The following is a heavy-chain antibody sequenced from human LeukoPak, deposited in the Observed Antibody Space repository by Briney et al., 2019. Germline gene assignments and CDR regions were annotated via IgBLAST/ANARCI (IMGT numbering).Heavy chain of an antibody. CDR1: GYTFTGYY. V-gene: IGHV1-2*02. D-gene: IGHD5-12*01. CDR3: ARLFGGGYDFSDY. J-gene: IGHJ4*02. Sequence: ASVKVSCKASGYTFTGYYMHWVRQAPGQGLEWMGWINPNSGGTNYAQKFQGRATMTRDTSISTAYMELSRLRSDDTAVYYCARLFGGGYDFSDYWGQGTLVTVSS. CDR2: INPNSGGT.